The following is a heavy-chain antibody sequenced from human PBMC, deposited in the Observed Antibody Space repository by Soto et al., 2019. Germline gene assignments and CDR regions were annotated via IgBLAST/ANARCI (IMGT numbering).Heavy chain of an antibody. V-gene: IGHV3-43*01. D-gene: IGHD5-12*01. J-gene: IGHJ6*02. Sequence: GGSLRLSCAASGFTFDDYTMHWVRQAPGKGLEWVSLISWDGGSTYYADSVKGRFTISRDNSKNSLYLQMNSLRTEDTALYYCAKALYSGYDDGMDVWGQGTTVTVSS. CDR3: AKALYSGYDDGMDV. CDR2: ISWDGGST. CDR1: GFTFDDYT.